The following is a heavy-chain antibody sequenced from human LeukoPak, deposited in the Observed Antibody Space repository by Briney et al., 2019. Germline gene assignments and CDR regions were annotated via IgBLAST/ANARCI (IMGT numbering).Heavy chain of an antibody. D-gene: IGHD6-13*01. CDR2: ISAYNGNT. J-gene: IGHJ4*02. V-gene: IGHV1-18*01. CDR3: ARVNPPPSIAAAALGDY. CDR1: GYTFTSYG. Sequence: GASVKVSCKASGYTFTSYGISWVRQAPGQGLEWMGWISAYNGNTNYAQKLQGRVTMTTDTSTSTAYMELRSLRSDDTAVYYCARVNPPPSIAAAALGDYWGQGTLVTVSS.